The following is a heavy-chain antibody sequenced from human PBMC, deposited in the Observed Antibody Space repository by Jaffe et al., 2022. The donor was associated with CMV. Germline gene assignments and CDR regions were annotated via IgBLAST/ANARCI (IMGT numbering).Heavy chain of an antibody. CDR3: ARDPGVQWLVRGSSWFDP. J-gene: IGHJ5*02. CDR2: INPNSGGT. D-gene: IGHD6-19*01. V-gene: IGHV1-2*04. CDR1: GYTFTGYY. Sequence: QVQLVQSGAEVKKPGASVKVSCKASGYTFTGYYMHWVRQAPGQGLEWMGWINPNSGGTNYAQKFQGWVTMTRDTSISTAYMELSRLRSDDTAVYYCARDPGVQWLVRGSSWFDPWGQGTLVTVSS.